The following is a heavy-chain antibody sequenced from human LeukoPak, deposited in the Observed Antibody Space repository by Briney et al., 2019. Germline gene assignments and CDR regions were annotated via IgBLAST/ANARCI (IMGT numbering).Heavy chain of an antibody. Sequence: SETLSLTCTVSGGSISSGDYYWSWIRQPPGKGLEWIGYIYYSGNTYYNPSVKSRVTISVDTSKNQFSLKLTSVTAAETAVYYCARSATVTTGYFDYWGQGALVTVSS. CDR3: ARSATVTTGYFDY. D-gene: IGHD4-17*01. CDR1: GGSISSGDYY. J-gene: IGHJ4*02. CDR2: IYYSGNT. V-gene: IGHV4-30-4*01.